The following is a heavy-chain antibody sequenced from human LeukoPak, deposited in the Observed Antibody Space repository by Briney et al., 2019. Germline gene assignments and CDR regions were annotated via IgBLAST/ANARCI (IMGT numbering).Heavy chain of an antibody. CDR3: ARVRGSWYVDY. D-gene: IGHD6-13*01. J-gene: IGHJ4*02. Sequence: PGGSLRLSCAASGFTVSSNYMSWVRQAPGKGLECVSVIHSGGSTYYADSVKGRFTISRDSAKNTLYLQMNSLRAEDTAVYYCARVRGSWYVDYWSQGTLVTVSS. V-gene: IGHV3-53*01. CDR1: GFTVSSNY. CDR2: IHSGGST.